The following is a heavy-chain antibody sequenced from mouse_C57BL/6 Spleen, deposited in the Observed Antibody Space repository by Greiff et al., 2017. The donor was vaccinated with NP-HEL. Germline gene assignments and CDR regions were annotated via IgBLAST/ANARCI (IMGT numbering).Heavy chain of an antibody. CDR1: GYAFSSSW. V-gene: IGHV1-82*01. CDR2: IYPGDGDT. D-gene: IGHD2-3*01. J-gene: IGHJ4*01. Sequence: QVQLQQSGPELVKPGASVKISCKASGYAFSSSWMNWVKQRPGKGLEWIGRIYPGDGDTNYNGKFKGKATLTADKSSSTAYMQLSSLTSEDSAVYFCAKEGSDDCYPYYAMDYWGQGTSVTVSS. CDR3: AKEGSDDCYPYYAMDY.